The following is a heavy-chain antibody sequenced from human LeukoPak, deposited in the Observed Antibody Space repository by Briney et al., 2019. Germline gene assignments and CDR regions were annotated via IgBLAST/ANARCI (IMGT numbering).Heavy chain of an antibody. V-gene: IGHV4-59*01. CDR1: GGSISSYY. CDR2: IYYSGST. CDR3: ARASMVRGVTVVYVDY. Sequence: SETLSLTCTVSGGSISSYYWSWIRQPPGKGLEWIGYIYYSGSTNYNPSLKSRVTISVDTSKNQFSLKLSSVTAADTAVYYCARASMVRGVTVVYVDYWGQGTLVTVSS. J-gene: IGHJ4*02. D-gene: IGHD3-10*01.